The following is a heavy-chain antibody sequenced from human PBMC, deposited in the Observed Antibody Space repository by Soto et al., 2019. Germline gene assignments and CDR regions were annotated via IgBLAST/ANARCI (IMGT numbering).Heavy chain of an antibody. D-gene: IGHD5-12*01. CDR1: GFTFSDYY. V-gene: IGHV3-11*01. J-gene: IGHJ6*02. CDR3: ASVDIVATPYYGMDV. CDR2: ISSSGSTI. Sequence: RTVGSLRLSCAASGFTFSDYYMSWIRQAPGKGLEWVSCISSSGSTIYYADSVKGRFTISRDNAKNSLYLQMNSLRAEDTAVYYCASVDIVATPYYGMDVWGQGTTVTVSS.